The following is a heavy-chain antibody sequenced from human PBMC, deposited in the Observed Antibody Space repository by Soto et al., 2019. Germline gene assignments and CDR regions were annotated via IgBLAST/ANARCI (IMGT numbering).Heavy chain of an antibody. Sequence: PSETLSLTCAVYGGSLSVYYWTWIRQPPGKGLEWIGEVNPGGITNYSPSVKSRLTISLDTSKKQVSLEMTSVTAADTAVYYCGRVVIKMAIQSIHSWGQGRLVRVCS. V-gene: IGHV4-34*01. CDR3: GRVVIKMAIQSIHS. CDR2: VNPGGIT. J-gene: IGHJ4*02. CDR1: GGSLSVYY. D-gene: IGHD3-3*01.